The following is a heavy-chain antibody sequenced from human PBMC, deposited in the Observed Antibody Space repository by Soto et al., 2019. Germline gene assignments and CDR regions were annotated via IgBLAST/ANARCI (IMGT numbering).Heavy chain of an antibody. CDR3: VKDGSSGWPYFYDMDV. V-gene: IGHV3-30*18. D-gene: IGHD6-19*01. CDR2: ISYDGRNK. J-gene: IGHJ6*02. Sequence: QVQLVESGGGVVQPGRSLRLSCAAYGFAFSSYGMHWLRQAPGKGLEWVAVISYDGRNKYYADAVKGRFTISRDNSKNTLYLQMSSLRAEDTAVYYCVKDGSSGWPYFYDMDVWGQGTTVTVSS. CDR1: GFAFSSYG.